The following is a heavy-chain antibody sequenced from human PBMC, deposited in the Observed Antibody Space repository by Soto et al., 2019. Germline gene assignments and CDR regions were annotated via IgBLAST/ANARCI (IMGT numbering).Heavy chain of an antibody. CDR1: GASISSSGYY. J-gene: IGHJ6*02. D-gene: IGHD3-10*01. V-gene: IGHV4-39*01. CDR2: ISYSGST. CDR3: ARRAKMLLGVTDYYYGMDV. Sequence: QLQLQESGPGLVKPSETLSLTCTISGASISSSGYYWGWIRQPPGKGLEWIGTISYSGSTFYNPSLKSRVTISADTSKNQFSLKLISVNAADMAVYYCARRAKMLLGVTDYYYGMDVWGQGTMVTVSS.